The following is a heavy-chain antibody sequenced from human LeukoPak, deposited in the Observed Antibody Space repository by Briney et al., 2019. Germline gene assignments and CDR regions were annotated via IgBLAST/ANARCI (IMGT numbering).Heavy chain of an antibody. V-gene: IGHV1-18*01. CDR3: ARGGPPRGMDV. J-gene: IGHJ6*02. CDR1: GYTFTSYA. CDR2: ISTYNGNT. Sequence: GASVKVSCKASGYTFTSYAFRWVRQAPGQGLEWMGWISTYNGNTNYAQKLQGRVTMTRNTSISTAYMELSSLRSEDTAVYYCARGGPPRGMDVWGQGTTVTVSS.